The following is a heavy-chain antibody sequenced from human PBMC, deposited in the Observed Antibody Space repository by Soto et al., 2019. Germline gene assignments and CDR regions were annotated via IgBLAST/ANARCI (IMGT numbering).Heavy chain of an antibody. CDR1: VCSVSSSSAA. Sequence: PSQTLSLTCAISVCSVSSSSAAWNWIRQSPSRGLEWLGRTYYRSKWYNEYAVSVRSRITINPDTSKNQFSLQLNSVTPEDTAVSYCARNQGYFESWGQGTPVNLSS. J-gene: IGHJ4*02. V-gene: IGHV6-1*01. CDR2: TYYRSKWYN. CDR3: ARNQGYFES.